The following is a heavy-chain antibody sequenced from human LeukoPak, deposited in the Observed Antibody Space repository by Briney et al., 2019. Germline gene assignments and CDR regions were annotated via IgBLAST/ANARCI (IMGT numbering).Heavy chain of an antibody. D-gene: IGHD3-10*01. V-gene: IGHV1-69*08. CDR3: ARGPRGAMDV. Sequence: SVKVSCKTSGSSFSSSSLSWVRQAPGQGLEWMGRITPILGTSKYAQKFQGRVTITADKSTTTAFMELSSLTTEDTAVYYCARGPRGAMDVWGQGTTVSVS. J-gene: IGHJ6*02. CDR1: GSSFSSSS. CDR2: ITPILGTS.